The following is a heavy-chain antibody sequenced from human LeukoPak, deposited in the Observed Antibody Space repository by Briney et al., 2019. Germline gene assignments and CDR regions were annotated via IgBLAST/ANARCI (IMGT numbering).Heavy chain of an antibody. V-gene: IGHV3-33*06. CDR1: GFTFSSYG. J-gene: IGHJ4*02. CDR2: IWYDGSNK. Sequence: PGRSLRLSCAASGFTFSSYGMHWVRQAPGKGLEWVAVIWYDGSNKYFADSVKGRFTISRDNSKNTLYLQMNSLRAEDTAVYYCAKDQKTIAAAGTSPPENWGQGTLITVSS. D-gene: IGHD6-13*01. CDR3: AKDQKTIAAAGTSPPEN.